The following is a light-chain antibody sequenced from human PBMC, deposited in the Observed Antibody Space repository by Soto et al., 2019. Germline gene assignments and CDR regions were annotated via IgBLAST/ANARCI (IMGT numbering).Light chain of an antibody. V-gene: IGKV1-9*01. CDR1: QGIRNY. J-gene: IGKJ5*01. CDR3: QQVNSYPIT. CDR2: IAS. Sequence: DIQLTQSPSFLSASVGDRVTIACRASQGIRNYLAWYQQKPGRAPKLLMYIASTLHTGVPSRFSGSESGTEFTLTITSLQPGDFATYYCQQVNSYPITFGQGTRLEI.